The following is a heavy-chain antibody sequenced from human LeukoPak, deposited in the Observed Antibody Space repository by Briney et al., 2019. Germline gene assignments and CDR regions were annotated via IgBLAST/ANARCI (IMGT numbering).Heavy chain of an antibody. CDR3: ARSGAGGVAFDI. CDR1: GFTVSSNY. CDR2: IYSGGST. D-gene: IGHD3-16*01. Sequence: GGSLRLSCAASGFTVSSNYMSWVRQAPGKGLEGVSVIYSGGSTDYADSVKGRFTISRDISKSTLYLQMNSLRAEDTAVYYCARSGAGGVAFDIWGQGTMVTVSS. V-gene: IGHV3-53*01. J-gene: IGHJ3*02.